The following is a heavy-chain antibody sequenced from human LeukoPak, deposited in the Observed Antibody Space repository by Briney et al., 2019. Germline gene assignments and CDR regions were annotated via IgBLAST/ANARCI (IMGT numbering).Heavy chain of an antibody. V-gene: IGHV4-39*07. J-gene: IGHJ5*02. CDR1: GGSISSSSYY. CDR2: IYYSGST. Sequence: SETLSLTCTVSGGSISSSSYYWGWIRQPPGTGLEWLGSIYYSGSTYYNPSLKSRVTISVDTSKNQFSLKLSSVTAADTAVYYCARDSCGSCYWFDPWGQGTLVTVSS. CDR3: ARDSCGSCYWFDP. D-gene: IGHD2-15*01.